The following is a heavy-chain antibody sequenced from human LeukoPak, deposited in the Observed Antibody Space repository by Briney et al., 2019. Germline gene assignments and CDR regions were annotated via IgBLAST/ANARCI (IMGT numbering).Heavy chain of an antibody. V-gene: IGHV3-53*01. CDR1: GFTASSNY. CDR3: ARETIDEAAGIDY. Sequence: GGSLSLSCAAPGFTASSNYMSWARKAPGKGLKGVSVIYSGGSTYYADSVKGRFTISRDNSKNTLYLQMNSLRAEDTAVYYCARETIDEAAGIDYWGQGTLVTVSS. D-gene: IGHD6-13*01. J-gene: IGHJ4*02. CDR2: IYSGGST.